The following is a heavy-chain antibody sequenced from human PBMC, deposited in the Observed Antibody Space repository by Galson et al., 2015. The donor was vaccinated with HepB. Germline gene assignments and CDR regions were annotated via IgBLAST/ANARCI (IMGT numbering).Heavy chain of an antibody. CDR3: ARHIQRGVWRLAFDY. D-gene: IGHD6-25*01. CDR2: IYYSGST. J-gene: IGHJ4*02. V-gene: IGHV4-59*08. Sequence: LSLTCTVSGGSISSYYWSWIRQPPGKGLEWIGYIYYSGSTNYNPSLKSRVTISVDTSKNQFSLKLSSVTAADTAVYYCARHIQRGVWRLAFDYWGQGTLVTVSS. CDR1: GGSISSYY.